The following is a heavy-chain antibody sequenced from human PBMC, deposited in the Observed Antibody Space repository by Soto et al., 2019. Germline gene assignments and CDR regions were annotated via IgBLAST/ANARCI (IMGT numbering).Heavy chain of an antibody. J-gene: IGHJ6*02. V-gene: IGHV3-48*01. CDR3: ACTMVATNPGLYYCMYV. Sequence: EVQLVESGGGLVQPGGSLRLSCAASGFTFSSYSMNWVRQAPGKGLEWVSYISSSSSTIYYADSVKGRFTISRDNAKNSLYLQMNSLRVADTAVYHCACTMVATNPGLYYCMYVWGQGTTVTVSS. CDR2: ISSSSSTI. CDR1: GFTFSSYS. D-gene: IGHD1-26*01.